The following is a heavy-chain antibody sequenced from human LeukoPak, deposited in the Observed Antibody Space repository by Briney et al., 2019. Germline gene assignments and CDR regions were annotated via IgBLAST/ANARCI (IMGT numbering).Heavy chain of an antibody. CDR3: ASQLGGTTFH. J-gene: IGHJ4*02. Sequence: SETLSLTCTVSGVSINTYFWSWIRQPPGKGLEWIGYVYYSGITNYNPSLKSRVSISLDTSKNQFSLRLNSVTAAETAVYYCASQLGGTTFHWGQGTLVTVSS. CDR1: GVSINTYF. V-gene: IGHV4-59*01. CDR2: VYYSGIT. D-gene: IGHD1/OR15-1a*01.